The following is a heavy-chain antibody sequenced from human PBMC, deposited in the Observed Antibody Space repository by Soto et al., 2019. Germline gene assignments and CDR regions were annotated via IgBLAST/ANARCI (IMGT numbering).Heavy chain of an antibody. CDR3: ARLYCSSTSCYSVGAFDI. CDR2: IWFDGSDK. Sequence: PGGSLRLSCAASGFTFSSYGMHWVRQAPGKGLEWVAVIWFDGSDKYYADSVKGRFTISRDNSKNTLYLQMNSLRADDTAVYYCARLYCSSTSCYSVGAFDIWGQGTMVTVSS. J-gene: IGHJ3*02. D-gene: IGHD2-2*01. CDR1: GFTFSSYG. V-gene: IGHV3-33*01.